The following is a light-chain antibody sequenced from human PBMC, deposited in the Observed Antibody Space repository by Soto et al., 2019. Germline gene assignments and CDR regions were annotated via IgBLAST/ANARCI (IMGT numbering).Light chain of an antibody. V-gene: IGLV2-11*01. J-gene: IGLJ1*01. Sequence: LTQPRSVSGSPGQSVTISCTGTSSDVGGYSYVSWFQQHPGKAPKLMIYDVSKRPSGVPDRFSGSKSGNTASLTISGLQAEDEADYYCCSFAGSYTLYVFGTWTKVTVL. CDR2: DVS. CDR3: CSFAGSYTLYV. CDR1: SSDVGGYSY.